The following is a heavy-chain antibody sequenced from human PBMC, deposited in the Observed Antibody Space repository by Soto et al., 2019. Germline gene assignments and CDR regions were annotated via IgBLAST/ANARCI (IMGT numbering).Heavy chain of an antibody. CDR2: IYWNEDK. CDR1: GLSLRTSLVS. D-gene: IGHD3-10*01. CDR3: AHKCDYYGSGSYFVYGMDV. V-gene: IGHV2-5*01. Sequence: SGPTLGSPTQTLTLTCTFSGLSLRTSLVSVVWIRQPPGKALEWLALIYWNEDKRYSPSLKSRLTITKDTSKNQVVLTMTNMDPEDKAKYYCAHKCDYYGSGSYFVYGMDVWGQWTTVTVSS. J-gene: IGHJ6*02.